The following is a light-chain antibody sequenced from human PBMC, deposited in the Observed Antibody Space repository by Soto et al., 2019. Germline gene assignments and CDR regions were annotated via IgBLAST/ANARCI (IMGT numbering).Light chain of an antibody. Sequence: VLTQSPSASGTPGQRVTISCAGSSSNIGSNTVNWYQQLPGTAPKLLIYTNNQRPSGVPDRFSGSKSGTSASLAISGLQSEDEADYYCAAWDDSLSGVLFGGGTKLTVL. CDR3: AAWDDSLSGVL. CDR2: TNN. V-gene: IGLV1-44*01. CDR1: SSNIGSNT. J-gene: IGLJ2*01.